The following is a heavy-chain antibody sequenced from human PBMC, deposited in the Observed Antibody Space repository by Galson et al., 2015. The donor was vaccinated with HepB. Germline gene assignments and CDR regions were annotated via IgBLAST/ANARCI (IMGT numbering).Heavy chain of an antibody. CDR1: GYTFTSYY. D-gene: IGHD6-13*01. Sequence: SVKVSCKASGYTFTSYYMHWVRQAPGQGLEWMGIINPSGGSTSYAQKFQGRVTMTRDTSTSTVYMELSSLRSEDTAVYYCARGLSLAAAGNAEYFQHWGQGTLVTVSS. J-gene: IGHJ1*01. V-gene: IGHV1-46*01. CDR2: INPSGGST. CDR3: ARGLSLAAAGNAEYFQH.